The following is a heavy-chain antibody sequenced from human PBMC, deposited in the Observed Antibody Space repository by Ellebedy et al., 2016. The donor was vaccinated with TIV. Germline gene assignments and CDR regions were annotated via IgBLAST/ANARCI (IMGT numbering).Heavy chain of an antibody. V-gene: IGHV4-59*12. CDR2: IYYIGST. D-gene: IGHD1-26*01. CDR3: AREIVGAVDY. Sequence: MPSETLSLTCTVSGGSISSYYWSWIRQPPGKGLEWIGYIYYIGSTNYNPSLKSRVTISVDTSKNQFSPKLNSVTAADTAVYYCAREIVGAVDYWGQGTLVTVSS. J-gene: IGHJ4*02. CDR1: GGSISSYY.